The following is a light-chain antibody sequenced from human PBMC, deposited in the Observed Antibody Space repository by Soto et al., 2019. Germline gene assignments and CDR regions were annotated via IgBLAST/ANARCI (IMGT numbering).Light chain of an antibody. CDR1: QSVSNSF. V-gene: IGKV3-20*01. CDR3: QQYVTSPWA. CDR2: GAS. J-gene: IGKJ1*01. Sequence: EIVLTQSPGTLSLSPGERATLSCRASQSVSNSFLAWYQQKPGQAPRLLIYGASNRATGIPDRFSGSGSGTDFTLTISRLEREDFAVYYCQQYVTSPWAFGQGTKVELE.